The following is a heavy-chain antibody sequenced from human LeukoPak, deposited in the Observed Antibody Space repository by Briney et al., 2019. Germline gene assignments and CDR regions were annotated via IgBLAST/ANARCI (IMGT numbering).Heavy chain of an antibody. D-gene: IGHD5-18*01. CDR3: AKDDREGYSYGHNFED. Sequence: GGSLRLSCAASGFSFSSYEMNWVRQAPGKGLEWVSAISGSGNSIYYADSVKGRFTVSRDNSENTLYLQMNSLRAEDTAVYYCAKDDREGYSYGHNFEDWGQGTLVTVSS. J-gene: IGHJ4*02. V-gene: IGHV3-23*01. CDR2: ISGSGNSI. CDR1: GFSFSSYE.